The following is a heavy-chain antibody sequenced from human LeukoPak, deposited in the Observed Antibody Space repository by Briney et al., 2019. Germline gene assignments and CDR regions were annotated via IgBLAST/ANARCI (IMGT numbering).Heavy chain of an antibody. V-gene: IGHV4-4*07. J-gene: IGHJ6*03. CDR3: ARGAGYSREVNYYYYMDV. D-gene: IGHD1-26*01. Sequence: SGTLSLTCTVSYGSISTYFWSWVRQPAGKGLEWIGRIFASGSTFYSPSLKSRVTMSVDTSKSQFSLKLNSVTAADTAVYYCARGAGYSREVNYYYYMDVWGKGTTVTVSS. CDR2: IFASGST. CDR1: YGSISTYF.